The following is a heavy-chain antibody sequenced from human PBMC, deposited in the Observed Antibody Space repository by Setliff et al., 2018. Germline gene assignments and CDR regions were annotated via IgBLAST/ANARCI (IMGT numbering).Heavy chain of an antibody. CDR2: LFDGGSA. D-gene: IGHD3-22*01. CDR1: GYSISNGFY. V-gene: IGHV4-38-2*02. Sequence: PSETLSLTCAVSGYSISNGFYWGWIRQSPVRGLEWIGSLFDGGSAYYSPSLKSRASISLDASKNQFALKLTSATAADTAVYYCARDPHYDPTYSLPGHAFDSWGQGIMVTVSS. J-gene: IGHJ3*01. CDR3: ARDPHYDPTYSLPGHAFDS.